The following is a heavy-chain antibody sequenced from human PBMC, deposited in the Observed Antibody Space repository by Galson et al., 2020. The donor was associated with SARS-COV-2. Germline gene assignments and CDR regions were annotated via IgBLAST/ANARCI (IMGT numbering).Heavy chain of an antibody. CDR1: GFTFSSYS. Sequence: GGSLRLSCAASGFTFSSYSMNWVRQAPGKGLEWVSYISSSSTIYYADSVKGRFTISRDNAKNSLYLQMNSLRAEDTAVYYCARDLGYDFWSGYSRTMDVWGKGTTVTVSS. D-gene: IGHD3-3*01. CDR2: ISSSSTI. CDR3: ARDLGYDFWSGYSRTMDV. V-gene: IGHV3-48*01. J-gene: IGHJ6*04.